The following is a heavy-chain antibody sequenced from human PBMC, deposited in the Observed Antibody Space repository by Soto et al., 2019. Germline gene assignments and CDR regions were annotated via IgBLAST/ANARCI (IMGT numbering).Heavy chain of an antibody. V-gene: IGHV4-59*01. J-gene: IGHJ4*02. D-gene: IGHD4-17*01. CDR3: ARDLPYGDYNY. CDR1: GGSISSYY. CDR2: VYYSGST. Sequence: SETLSLTCTVSGGSISSYYWSWIRQPPGKGLEWIGYVYYSGSTNYNPSLKSRVTISVDTSKNQFSLKLSSVTAADTAVYYCARDLPYGDYNYWGQGTLVTVSS.